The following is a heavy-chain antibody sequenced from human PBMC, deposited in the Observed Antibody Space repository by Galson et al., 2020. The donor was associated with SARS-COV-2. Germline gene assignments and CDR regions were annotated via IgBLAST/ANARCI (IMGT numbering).Heavy chain of an antibody. Sequence: GGSLRLSCAASGFTFSTYAMHWVRQAPGKGLEWVAVLSNDGSSKYYADSVKGRFTISRDNSKTTLYLQMSSLSVEDTAVYYCARGTYGTRWFWHGAFDIWGQGTMVTVSS. D-gene: IGHD3-10*01. CDR2: LSNDGSSK. J-gene: IGHJ3*02. CDR1: GFTFSTYA. V-gene: IGHV3-30*04. CDR3: ARGTYGTRWFWHGAFDI.